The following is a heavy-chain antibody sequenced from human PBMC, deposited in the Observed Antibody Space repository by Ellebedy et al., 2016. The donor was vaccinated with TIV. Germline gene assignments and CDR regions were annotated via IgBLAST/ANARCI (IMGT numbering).Heavy chain of an antibody. J-gene: IGHJ5*02. D-gene: IGHD1-26*01. V-gene: IGHV3-7*01. Sequence: PGGSLRLSCAASGFTISRHWMSWVRQGPGKGLEWVANINQDGGEKNYVDSVRGRFTISRDDAKNSLFLQMNSLRAEDTAVYYCARSGEHDTWGQGTLVTVSS. CDR2: INQDGGEK. CDR1: GFTISRHW. CDR3: ARSGEHDT.